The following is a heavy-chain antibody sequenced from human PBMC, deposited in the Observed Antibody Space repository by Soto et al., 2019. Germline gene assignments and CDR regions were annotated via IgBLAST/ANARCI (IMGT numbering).Heavy chain of an antibody. V-gene: IGHV3-30-3*01. CDR2: ISYDGSNK. Sequence: GGSLRLSCAASGFTFSSYAMHWVRQAPGKGLEWVAVISYDGSNKYYADSVKGRFTISRDNSKNTLYLQMNSMRAEDTAVYYGARVDTAAVLGGYFDSYYGMDVWGQGTTVTVSS. CDR3: ARVDTAAVLGGYFDSYYGMDV. D-gene: IGHD6-13*01. CDR1: GFTFSSYA. J-gene: IGHJ6*02.